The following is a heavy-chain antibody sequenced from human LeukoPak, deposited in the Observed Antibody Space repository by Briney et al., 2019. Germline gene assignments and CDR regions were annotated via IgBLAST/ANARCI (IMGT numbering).Heavy chain of an antibody. CDR3: ARLEVVPAASNNWFDP. D-gene: IGHD2-2*01. J-gene: IGHJ5*02. V-gene: IGHV4-59*08. CDR1: GGSISSYY. Sequence: EPSETLSLTCTVSGGSISSYYWSWIRQPPGKGLEWIGYIYYSGSTNYNPSLKSRVTISVDTSKNQFSLKLSSVTAADTAVYYYARLEVVPAASNNWFDPWGQGTLVTVSA. CDR2: IYYSGST.